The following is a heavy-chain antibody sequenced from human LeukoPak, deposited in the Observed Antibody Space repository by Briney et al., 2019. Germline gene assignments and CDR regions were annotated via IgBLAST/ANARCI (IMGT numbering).Heavy chain of an antibody. V-gene: IGHV1-18*01. Sequence: ASVKVSCKASGYTFTSYGISWLRQAPGQGLEWMGWISAYNGNTNYAQKLQGRVTMTTDTSTSTAYMELRSLRSDDTAVYYCARTNITIFGVVTHFDIWGQGTMVTVSS. CDR3: ARTNITIFGVVTHFDI. J-gene: IGHJ3*02. CDR1: GYTFTSYG. D-gene: IGHD3-3*01. CDR2: ISAYNGNT.